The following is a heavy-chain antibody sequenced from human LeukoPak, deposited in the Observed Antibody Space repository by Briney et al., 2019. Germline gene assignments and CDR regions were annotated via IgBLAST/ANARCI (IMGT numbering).Heavy chain of an antibody. D-gene: IGHD6-13*01. CDR2: IRSKANNYAT. CDR3: AKDLVQDAIAGYDYFDY. CDR1: GFTFSGSA. Sequence: PGGSLRLSCAASGFTFSGSAMHWVRQASGKGLEWVGRIRSKANNYATAYAASVKGRFTISREDSKNTAYLQMNSLKTEDTAVYYCAKDLVQDAIAGYDYFDYWGQGTLVTVSS. V-gene: IGHV3-73*01. J-gene: IGHJ4*02.